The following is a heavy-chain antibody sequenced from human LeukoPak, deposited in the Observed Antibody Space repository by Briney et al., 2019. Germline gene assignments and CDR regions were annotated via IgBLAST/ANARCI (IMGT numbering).Heavy chain of an antibody. J-gene: IGHJ4*02. CDR1: GYRFTDYH. Sequence: ASVKVSCKASGYRFTDYHMHWVRQAPGQGLEWMGWINPKSGGTNYAQKFQGRVTMTRDTSISTAYMELTRLRSDDTAVYYCARGAYLSFDYWGQGTLVTVSS. V-gene: IGHV1-2*02. CDR2: INPKSGGT. CDR3: ARGAYLSFDY. D-gene: IGHD3-10*01.